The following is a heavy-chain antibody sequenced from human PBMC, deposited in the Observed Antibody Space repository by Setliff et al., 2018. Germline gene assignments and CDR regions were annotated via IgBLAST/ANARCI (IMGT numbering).Heavy chain of an antibody. J-gene: IGHJ4*02. CDR1: GFTFSSYT. V-gene: IGHV3-21*01. CDR3: AKVEGPGVDY. Sequence: PGGSLRLSCAASGFTFSSYTMNWVRQAPGQGLEWVSSIDSSSTWIYYADSVKGRFTISRDNAKNSLCLQMNSLRAEDTATYYCAKVEGPGVDYWGQGTLVTVSS. CDR2: IDSSSTWI. D-gene: IGHD3-10*01.